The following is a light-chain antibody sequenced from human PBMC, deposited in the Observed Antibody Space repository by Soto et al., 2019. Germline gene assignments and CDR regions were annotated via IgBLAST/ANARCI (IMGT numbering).Light chain of an antibody. CDR3: SSYTSSSTWV. CDR1: SSNIGADYF. CDR2: DDT. Sequence: QAVLTQPPSVAGAPGQRVTLSCTGNSSNIGADYFVHWYQQFPGAAPNLLIFDDTNRPSGVPDRFSGSKSGASASLAITGLQAEDEADYYCSSYTSSSTWVFGGGTKVTVL. V-gene: IGLV1-40*01. J-gene: IGLJ3*02.